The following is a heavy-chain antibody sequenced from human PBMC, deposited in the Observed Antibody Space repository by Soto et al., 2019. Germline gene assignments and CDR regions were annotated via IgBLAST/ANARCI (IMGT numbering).Heavy chain of an antibody. V-gene: IGHV1-18*01. CDR3: ARDSSDPNPYAGATARDY. CDR2: ISAYNGNT. J-gene: IGHJ4*02. CDR1: GYTFTSYG. Sequence: QVQLVQSGAEVKKPGASVKVSCKASGYTFTSYGISWVRQAPGQGLEWMGWISAYNGNTNYAQKLQGRDTMTTDTSTSTDYMELRRLRSAATAVYYCARDSSDPNPYAGATARDYWGQGTLVTVSS. D-gene: IGHD1-26*01.